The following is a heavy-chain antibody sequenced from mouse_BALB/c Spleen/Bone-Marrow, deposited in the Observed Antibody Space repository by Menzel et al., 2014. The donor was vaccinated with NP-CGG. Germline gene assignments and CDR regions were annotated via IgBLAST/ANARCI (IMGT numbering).Heavy chain of an antibody. CDR2: ISSGGGST. D-gene: IGHD1-1*01. J-gene: IGHJ2*01. CDR1: GFAFSSYD. CDR3: AREVLRDYFDY. V-gene: IGHV5-12-1*01. Sequence: EVMLVESGGGLVKPGGSLKLSCAASGFAFSSYDMSWVRQTPEKRLEWVAYISSGGGSTYYPDTVKGRFTISRDNAKNTLYLQMSSLKSEDTAMYYCAREVLRDYFDYLGQGTTLTVSS.